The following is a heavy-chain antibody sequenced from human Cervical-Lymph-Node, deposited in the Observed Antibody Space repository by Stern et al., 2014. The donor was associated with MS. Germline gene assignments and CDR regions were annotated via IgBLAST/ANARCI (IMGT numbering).Heavy chain of an antibody. J-gene: IGHJ4*02. CDR1: GYSFTTYG. CDR2: ISAENNST. Sequence: MQLVESGAEVKKPGASVKVSCKTSGYSFTTYGISWLRQAPGQGLEWMGWISAENNSTNYAQKFLGRVTMTTDPSTNTAYMELRSLRSDDTAMYYCARGGSRVPTISGGIFDYTGQGTLVIVSS. D-gene: IGHD5-12*01. CDR3: ARGGSRVPTISGGIFDY. V-gene: IGHV1-18*01.